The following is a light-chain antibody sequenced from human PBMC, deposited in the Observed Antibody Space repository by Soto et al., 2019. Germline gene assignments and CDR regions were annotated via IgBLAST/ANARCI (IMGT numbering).Light chain of an antibody. Sequence: QSVLTQPPSASGTPGQRVTISCSGSSSNIGSNYVYWYQQLPATAPQLLIYRNNQRPSGVPDRFSGSKSGTSASLAIGGVLSGDEDDYYCAAWDDSLSGPAVFGGGTQLTVL. CDR1: SSNIGSNY. CDR2: RNN. V-gene: IGLV1-47*01. CDR3: AAWDDSLSGPAV. J-gene: IGLJ7*01.